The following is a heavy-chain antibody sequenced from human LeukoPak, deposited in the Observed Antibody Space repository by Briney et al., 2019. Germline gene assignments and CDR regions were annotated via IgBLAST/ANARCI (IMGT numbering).Heavy chain of an antibody. CDR2: IYHTEST. Sequence: PSETLSLTCAVSGGSISSGGYSWSWIRQPPGKGLEWIGYIYHTESTNYNPSLKSRVTISVDRSKNQFSLKLSSVTAADTAVYYCARDSMVRGVITTRWFDPWGQGTLVTVSS. D-gene: IGHD3-10*01. J-gene: IGHJ5*02. V-gene: IGHV4-30-2*01. CDR3: ARDSMVRGVITTRWFDP. CDR1: GGSISSGGYS.